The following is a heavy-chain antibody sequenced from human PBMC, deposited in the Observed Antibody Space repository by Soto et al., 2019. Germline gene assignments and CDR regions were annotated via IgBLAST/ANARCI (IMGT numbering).Heavy chain of an antibody. CDR3: ARSPWSAPPSLIFDY. CDR1: GGTFSSYA. Sequence: GASVKVSCKASGGTFSSYAISWVRQAPGQGLEWMGGIIPIFGTANHAQKFQGRVTITADKSTSTAYMELSSLRSEDTAVYYCARSPWSAPPSLIFDYWGQGTLVTVSS. J-gene: IGHJ4*02. V-gene: IGHV1-69*06. D-gene: IGHD3-3*01. CDR2: IIPIFGTA.